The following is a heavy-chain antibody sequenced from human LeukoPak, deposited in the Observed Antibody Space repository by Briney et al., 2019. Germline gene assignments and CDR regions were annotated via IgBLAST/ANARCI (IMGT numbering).Heavy chain of an antibody. CDR1: GYTFTSYY. J-gene: IGHJ6*03. CDR3: ARDPAYGDYSKQYDYYYMDV. CDR2: INPSGGST. Sequence: ASVKVSCKASGYTFTSYYMHWVRQAPGQGLEWMGIINPSGGSTSYAQKFQGRVTMTRDTSTSTVYMELSSLRSEDTAVYYCARDPAYGDYSKQYDYYYMDVWGKGTTVTISS. V-gene: IGHV1-46*01. D-gene: IGHD4-17*01.